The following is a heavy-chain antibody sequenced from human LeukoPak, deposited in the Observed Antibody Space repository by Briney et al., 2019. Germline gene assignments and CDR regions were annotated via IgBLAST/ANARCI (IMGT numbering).Heavy chain of an antibody. D-gene: IGHD2-21*01. J-gene: IGHJ6*02. CDR1: GFTFSSYS. CDR2: ISSSSSYM. CDR3: ARAASLGGDYGMDV. Sequence: GGSLRLSCAASGFTFSSYSMNWVRQAPGKGLEWVSSISSSSSYMYYADSVKGRFTISRDNAKNSLYLQMNSLRAEDTAVYYCARAASLGGDYGMDVWGQGTTVTVSS. V-gene: IGHV3-21*01.